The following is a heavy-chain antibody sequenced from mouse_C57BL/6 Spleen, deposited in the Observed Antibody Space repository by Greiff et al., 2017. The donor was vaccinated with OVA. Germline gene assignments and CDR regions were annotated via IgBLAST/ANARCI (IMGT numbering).Heavy chain of an antibody. CDR2: IYPGDGDT. CDR3: AGGALGYDYDGYAMDY. V-gene: IGHV1-82*01. CDR1: GYAFSSSW. D-gene: IGHD2-4*01. J-gene: IGHJ4*01. Sequence: VQLQQSGPELVKPGASVKISCKASGYAFSSSWMNWVKQRPGKGLEWIGRIYPGDGDTNYNGKFKGKATLTADKSSSTAYMQLSSLTSEDSAVYFCAGGALGYDYDGYAMDYWGQGTSVTVSS.